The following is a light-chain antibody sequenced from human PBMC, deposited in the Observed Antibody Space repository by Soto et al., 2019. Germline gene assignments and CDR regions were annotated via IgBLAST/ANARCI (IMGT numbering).Light chain of an antibody. CDR3: CFYTGSYTWV. CDR1: SSDVDGYKY. Sequence: QSALTQPRSVSGSPGQPVTISCTGTSSDVDGYKYVSWYQQYPGKAPKRIIYDVTKRPSGVPDRFSGSKSGYTASLTISGLQTDDEADYYCCFYTGSYTWVFGGGTKLTVL. CDR2: DVT. V-gene: IGLV2-11*01. J-gene: IGLJ3*02.